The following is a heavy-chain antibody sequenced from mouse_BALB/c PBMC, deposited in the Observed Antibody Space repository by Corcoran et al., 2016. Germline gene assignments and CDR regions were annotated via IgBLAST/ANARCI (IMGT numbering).Heavy chain of an antibody. CDR1: GFNIKDTY. CDR2: IDPANGNT. J-gene: IGHJ1*01. D-gene: IGHD4-1*01. V-gene: IGHV14-3*02. CDR3: ANWDWYFDV. Sequence: EVQLQQSGAELVKPGASVKLSCTASGFNIKDTYMHWVKQRPEQGLEWIGRIDPANGNTKYDPKFQGKATITADTSSNTAYLQLSSLTPEDTVVYYCANWDWYFDVWGAGTTVTVSS.